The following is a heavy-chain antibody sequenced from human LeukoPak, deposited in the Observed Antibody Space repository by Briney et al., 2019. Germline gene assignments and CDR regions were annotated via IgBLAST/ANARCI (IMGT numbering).Heavy chain of an antibody. CDR3: ARHGSGSYYNIVFDY. J-gene: IGHJ4*02. Sequence: PSETLSLTCAVYGGSFSGYYWSWIRQPPGKGLEWIGEINHSGSTNYNPSLKSRVTISVDTSKNQFSLKLSSVTAADTAVYYCARHGSGSYYNIVFDYWGQGTLVTVSS. CDR2: INHSGST. CDR1: GGSFSGYY. D-gene: IGHD3-10*01. V-gene: IGHV4-34*01.